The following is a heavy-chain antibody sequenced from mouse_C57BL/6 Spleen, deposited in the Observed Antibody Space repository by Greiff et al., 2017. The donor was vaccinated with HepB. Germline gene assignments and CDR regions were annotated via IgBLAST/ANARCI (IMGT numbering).Heavy chain of an antibody. D-gene: IGHD2-3*01. Sequence: EVKLVESGGGLVKPGGSLKLSCAASGFTFSDYGMHWVRQAPEKGLEWVAYISSGSSTTYYADTVKGRFTISRDNAKNTLFLQMTSLRSEDTAMYYCARGFYDGYAWFAYWGQGTLVTVSA. V-gene: IGHV5-17*01. CDR1: GFTFSDYG. J-gene: IGHJ3*01. CDR3: ARGFYDGYAWFAY. CDR2: ISSGSSTT.